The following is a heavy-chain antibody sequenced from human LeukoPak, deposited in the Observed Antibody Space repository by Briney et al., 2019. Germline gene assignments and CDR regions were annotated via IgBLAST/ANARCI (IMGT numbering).Heavy chain of an antibody. CDR1: GFTFSSYA. CDR3: AKDLRDWEPGVGY. D-gene: IGHD3/OR15-3a*01. Sequence: PGGSLRLSCAASGFTFSSYAMHWVRQAPGKGLEWVAVISYDRSNKYYADSVKGRFTISRDNSKNTLYLQMNSLRAEDTAVYYCAKDLRDWEPGVGYWGQGTLVTVSS. J-gene: IGHJ4*02. V-gene: IGHV3-30*04. CDR2: ISYDRSNK.